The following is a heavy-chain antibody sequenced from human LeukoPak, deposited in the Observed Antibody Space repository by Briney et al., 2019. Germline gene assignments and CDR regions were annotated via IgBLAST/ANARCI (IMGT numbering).Heavy chain of an antibody. D-gene: IGHD6-19*01. CDR1: GFTFSSYA. CDR2: ISGSGGST. J-gene: IGHJ4*02. CDR3: AKKFSSGSQLFDY. Sequence: PGGSLRLSCAASGFTFSSYAMSWVRQAPGKGLEWVSAISGSGGSTYYADSVKGRFTISRDNGKNTLYMQMNSLRAEDTAVYYCAKKFSSGSQLFDYWGQGPLVTVSS. V-gene: IGHV3-23*01.